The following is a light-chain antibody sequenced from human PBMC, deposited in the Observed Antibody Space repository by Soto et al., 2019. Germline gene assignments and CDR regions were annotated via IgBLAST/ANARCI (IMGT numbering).Light chain of an antibody. CDR1: QSVSSNN. CDR3: QQYGRPPRAT. J-gene: IGKJ5*01. Sequence: EIVLTQSPGTLSLSPGERATLSCRASQSVSSNNLAWYQQRPGQAPRLLIYEASSRATGIPDRFSGGGSGTDFTLSISKVEPEDFAVYYCQQYGRPPRATFGQGTRLEIK. V-gene: IGKV3-20*01. CDR2: EAS.